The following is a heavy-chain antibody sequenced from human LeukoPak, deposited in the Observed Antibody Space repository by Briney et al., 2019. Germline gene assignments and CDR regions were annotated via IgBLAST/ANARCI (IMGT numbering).Heavy chain of an antibody. CDR2: IYYSGST. D-gene: IGHD6-19*01. J-gene: IGHJ4*02. CDR3: ARGRGRSSGPYYFDY. V-gene: IGHV4-39*07. CDR1: GGSISSSSYY. Sequence: SETLSLTRTVSGGSISSSSYYWGWIRQPPGKGLEWIGSIYYSGSTYYNPSLKSRVTISVDTSKNQFSLKLSSVTAADTAVYYCARGRGRSSGPYYFDYWGQGTLVTVSS.